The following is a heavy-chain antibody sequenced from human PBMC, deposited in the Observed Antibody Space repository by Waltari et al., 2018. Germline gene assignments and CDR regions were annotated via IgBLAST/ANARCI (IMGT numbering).Heavy chain of an antibody. CDR3: ARRYSSGFDY. D-gene: IGHD6-19*01. Sequence: EVQLVESGGGLVQPGGSLRLSCAASGVTFGSYSMNWVRQAPGKGLEWVSYISSSSGTIYYADSVKGRFTISRDNAKNSLYLQMNSLRAEDTAVYYCARRYSSGFDYWGQGTLVTVSS. J-gene: IGHJ4*02. CDR1: GVTFGSYS. CDR2: ISSSSGTI. V-gene: IGHV3-48*04.